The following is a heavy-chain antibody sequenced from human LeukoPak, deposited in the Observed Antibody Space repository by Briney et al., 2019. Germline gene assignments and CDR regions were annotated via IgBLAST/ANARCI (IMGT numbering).Heavy chain of an antibody. CDR2: MSPNSGDT. J-gene: IGHJ4*02. Sequence: ASVKVSCKASGYTFTTHDINWVRQATGQGLEWLGWMSPNSGDTGYAQKFQGRVTMTSDSSISTAYMELSSLRSEDTAIYYCVRTPPNWGFDYWGQGTLVAVSS. CDR1: GYTFTTHD. D-gene: IGHD7-27*01. CDR3: VRTPPNWGFDY. V-gene: IGHV1-8*01.